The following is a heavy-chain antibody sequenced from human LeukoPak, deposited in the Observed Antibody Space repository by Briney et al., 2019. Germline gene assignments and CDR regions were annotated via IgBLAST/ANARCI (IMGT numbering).Heavy chain of an antibody. CDR2: IYTSGST. CDR1: GGSISSGSYY. V-gene: IGHV4-61*02. D-gene: IGHD5-24*01. CDR3: ARDRMATYPL. Sequence: SETLSLTCTVSGGSISSGSYYWSWIRQPAGKGLEWIGRIYTSGSTNYNPSLKSRVTISVDTSKNQFSLKLSSVTAADTAVYYCARDRMATYPLWGQGTLITVSS. J-gene: IGHJ4*02.